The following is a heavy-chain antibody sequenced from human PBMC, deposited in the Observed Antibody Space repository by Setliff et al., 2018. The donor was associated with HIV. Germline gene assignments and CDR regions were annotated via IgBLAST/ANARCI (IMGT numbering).Heavy chain of an antibody. CDR3: AVNYDSSGYYGRHFDY. CDR2: IIPIFGTA. Sequence: SVKVSCKASGGTFSSYAISWVRRAPGQGLEWMGGIIPIFGTANYAQKFQGRVTITADESTSTAYMELSSLRSEDTAVYYCAVNYDSSGYYGRHFDYWGQGTLVTVSS. J-gene: IGHJ4*02. D-gene: IGHD3-22*01. V-gene: IGHV1-69*13. CDR1: GGTFSSYA.